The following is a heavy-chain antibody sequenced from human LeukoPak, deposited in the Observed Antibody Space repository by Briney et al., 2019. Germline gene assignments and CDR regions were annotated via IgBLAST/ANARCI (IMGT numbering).Heavy chain of an antibody. D-gene: IGHD6-19*01. CDR1: GFTFSSYG. Sequence: GGSLRLSCAASGFTFSSYGMHWVRQAPGKGLEWVAVIWYDGSNKYYADSVKGRFTISRDNSKNTLYLQMNSLRAEDTAVYYCARASGSGWQFDYWGQGTLDTVSS. CDR3: ARASGSGWQFDY. CDR2: IWYDGSNK. J-gene: IGHJ4*02. V-gene: IGHV3-33*01.